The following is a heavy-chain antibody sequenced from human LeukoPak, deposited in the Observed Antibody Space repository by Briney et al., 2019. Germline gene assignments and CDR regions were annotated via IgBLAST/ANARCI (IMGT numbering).Heavy chain of an antibody. Sequence: ASVKVSCKAYGYTFTSYGISWVRQAPGQGLEWMGRISAYNGNTNYAQKLQGRVTMTTDTSTSTAYMELRSLRSDDTAVYYCARAGPYSSGWLRSGYYYYHMDVWGKGTTVTISS. J-gene: IGHJ6*03. D-gene: IGHD6-19*01. CDR1: GYTFTSYG. CDR3: ARAGPYSSGWLRSGYYYYHMDV. CDR2: ISAYNGNT. V-gene: IGHV1-18*01.